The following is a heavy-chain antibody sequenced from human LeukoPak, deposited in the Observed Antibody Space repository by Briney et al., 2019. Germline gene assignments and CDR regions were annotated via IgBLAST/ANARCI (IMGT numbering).Heavy chain of an antibody. J-gene: IGHJ5*02. CDR2: IYTSGST. Sequence: SGTLSLSCAVSGGSINNYYRSWIRQPPGKGLEWIGRIYTSGSTNYNPSPKSRVTISVDTSKNQYSLKLSSEPAADTAVYYCARLGGSGYCSSTSCYTNWFDRWGQGTLVTVSS. D-gene: IGHD2-2*02. CDR1: GGSINNYY. V-gene: IGHV4-4*07. CDR3: ARLGGSGYCSSTSCYTNWFDR.